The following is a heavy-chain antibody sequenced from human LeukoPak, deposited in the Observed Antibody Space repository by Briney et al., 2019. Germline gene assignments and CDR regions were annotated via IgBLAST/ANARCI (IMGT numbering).Heavy chain of an antibody. Sequence: GSLRLSCAASGFTFNRYNMNWVRRPPGKGLEWIGEINHSGSTNYNPSLKSRVTISVDTSKNQFSLKLSSVAAADTAVYYCARDLTFDYWGQGALVTVSS. CDR1: GFTFNRYN. CDR2: INHSGST. D-gene: IGHD4/OR15-4a*01. J-gene: IGHJ4*02. V-gene: IGHV4-34*01. CDR3: ARDLTFDY.